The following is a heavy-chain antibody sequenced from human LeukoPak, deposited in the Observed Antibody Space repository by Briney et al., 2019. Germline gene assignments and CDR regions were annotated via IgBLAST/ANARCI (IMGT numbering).Heavy chain of an antibody. J-gene: IGHJ4*02. CDR3: ARGGSAAKYYFDS. CDR1: NDSISPLY. D-gene: IGHD6-13*01. Sequence: PSETLSLTCTVSNDSISPLYWRWIRQPPGKGLEFIGYIFYSGTTNFNPSLKSRVTLSVDTSKNQFSLRLNSVTAADTAVYYCARGGSAAKYYFDSWGQGTLVTVSS. V-gene: IGHV4-59*11. CDR2: IFYSGTT.